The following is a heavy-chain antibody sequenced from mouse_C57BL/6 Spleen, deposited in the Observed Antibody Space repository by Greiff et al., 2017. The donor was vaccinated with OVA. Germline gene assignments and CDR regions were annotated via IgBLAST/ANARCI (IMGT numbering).Heavy chain of an antibody. D-gene: IGHD3-2*02. CDR1: GYAFSSYW. CDR2: IYPGDGDT. CDR3: AKIEAQADAMDY. J-gene: IGHJ4*01. V-gene: IGHV1-80*01. Sequence: VQLQQPGAELVKPGASVKISCKASGYAFSSYWMNWVKQRPGQGLEWIGQIYPGDGDTNYNGKFKGKATLTADKSSSTAYMQLSSLTSEDSAVYVCAKIEAQADAMDYWGQGTSVTVSS.